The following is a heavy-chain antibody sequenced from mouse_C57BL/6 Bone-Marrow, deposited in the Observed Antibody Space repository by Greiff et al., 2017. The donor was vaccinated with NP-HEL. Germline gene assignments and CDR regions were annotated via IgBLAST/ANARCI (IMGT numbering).Heavy chain of an antibody. V-gene: IGHV1-64*01. CDR2: IHPNSGST. D-gene: IGHD2-2*01. Sequence: QVQLQQPGAELVKPGASVKLSCKASGYTFTSYWMHWVKQRPGQGLEWIGMIHPNSGSTNYDEKFKSKATLTVDKSSSTAYMQLSSLTSEDSAVYYCARLRGYDGGYWGQGTLVTVSA. J-gene: IGHJ3*01. CDR1: GYTFTSYW. CDR3: ARLRGYDGGY.